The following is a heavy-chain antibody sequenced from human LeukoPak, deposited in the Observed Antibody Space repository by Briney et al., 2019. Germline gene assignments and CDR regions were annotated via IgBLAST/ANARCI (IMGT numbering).Heavy chain of an antibody. CDR2: IYNRGST. J-gene: IGHJ5*02. CDR1: GGSITDYH. CDR3: AIRLVTSITIFGVITQGFDP. D-gene: IGHD3-3*01. V-gene: IGHV4-59*12. Sequence: PSETLSLTCTVSGGSITDYHWSWIRQPPGKGLEYIGYIYNRGSTFYNPSLKSRVTISTDTSKNQFSLKLSSVTAADTAVYYRAIRLVTSITIFGVITQGFDPWGQGTLVTVSS.